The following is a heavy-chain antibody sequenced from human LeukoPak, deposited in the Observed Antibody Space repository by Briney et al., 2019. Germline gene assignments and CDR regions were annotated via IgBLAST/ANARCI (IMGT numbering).Heavy chain of an antibody. CDR3: ARYISTGD. V-gene: IGHV3-7*01. J-gene: IGHJ4*02. CDR1: GFTFSSYW. D-gene: IGHD3-3*02. Sequence: GGSLRLSCAAPGFTFSSYWMTWVRQAPGKGLEWVANIKRDGSEKSYVDSVRGRFTISRDNAKNSLYLQMDSLRAEDTAVYYCARYISTGDWGQGTLVTVSS. CDR2: IKRDGSEK.